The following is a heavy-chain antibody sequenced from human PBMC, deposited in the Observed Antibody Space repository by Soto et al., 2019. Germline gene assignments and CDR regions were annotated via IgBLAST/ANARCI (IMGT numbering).Heavy chain of an antibody. Sequence: PGGSLRLSCAASGFIFSNYAMTWVRQAPGKGLECVSSVSGSGNNTYYADSMKGHSTISRDNSKTTLYLQMNGLRPEDTAAYYCATKTRDIDCWGQGTLVTASS. V-gene: IGHV3-23*01. CDR3: ATKTRDIDC. J-gene: IGHJ4*02. CDR1: GFIFSNYA. D-gene: IGHD3-9*01. CDR2: VSGSGNNT.